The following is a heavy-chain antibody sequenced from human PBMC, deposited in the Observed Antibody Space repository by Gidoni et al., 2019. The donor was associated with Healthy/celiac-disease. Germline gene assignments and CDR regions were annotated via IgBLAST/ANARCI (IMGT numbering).Heavy chain of an antibody. CDR2: IYSGGST. V-gene: IGHV3-66*01. J-gene: IGHJ4*02. CDR3: APPIAVAGTAFD. D-gene: IGHD6-19*01. Sequence: EVQLVESGGGLVQPGGSLRLSCAASGFTVSSNYMGWVRQSPGKGLDWVSVIYSGGSTYYADSVKGRFTISRDNSKNTLYLQMNSLRAEDTAVYYCAPPIAVAGTAFDWGQGTLVTVSS. CDR1: GFTVSSNY.